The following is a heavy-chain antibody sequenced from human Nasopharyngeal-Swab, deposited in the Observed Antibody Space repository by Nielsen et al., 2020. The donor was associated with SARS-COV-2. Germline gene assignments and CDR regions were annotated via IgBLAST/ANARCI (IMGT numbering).Heavy chain of an antibody. CDR3: ARDGLDYDFWSAYFMDV. Sequence: GESLKISCAASGFTFSNYNMNWVRQDPGTGLEWGSSISSSSSYIYYADSVKGRFTISRDNAKNSLYLPMNSLRAEDKAVYYCARDGLDYDFWSAYFMDVWGQGTTVTVSS. D-gene: IGHD3-3*01. J-gene: IGHJ6*02. V-gene: IGHV3-21*01. CDR2: ISSSSSYI. CDR1: GFTFSNYN.